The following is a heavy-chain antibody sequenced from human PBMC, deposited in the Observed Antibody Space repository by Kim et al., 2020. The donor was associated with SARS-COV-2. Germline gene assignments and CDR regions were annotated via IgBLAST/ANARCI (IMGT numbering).Heavy chain of an antibody. J-gene: IGHJ5*02. D-gene: IGHD2-2*01. CDR3: ARSAPDSTGYFDH. V-gene: IGHV3-64*02. Sequence: YYADSVKGRFTIPRDNSETTLYLQVGSLRTEDMAVYFCARSAPDSTGYFDHWRQGTLVTVSS.